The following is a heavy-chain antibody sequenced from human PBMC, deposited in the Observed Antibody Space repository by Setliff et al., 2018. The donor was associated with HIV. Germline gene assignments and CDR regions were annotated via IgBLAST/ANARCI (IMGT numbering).Heavy chain of an antibody. Sequence: GGSLRLSCAASGFTFSSYSMSWVRQTPEKGLEWVSIITSGGSTYYADSAKVLFIISRDNSQNTLYLQMNSLRADDTAIYYCAKGFRPVDTALVSGPTYWGQGIRVTVSS. J-gene: IGHJ4*02. D-gene: IGHD5-18*01. CDR1: GFTFSSYS. CDR3: AKGFRPVDTALVSGPTY. V-gene: IGHV3-23*01. CDR2: ITSGGST.